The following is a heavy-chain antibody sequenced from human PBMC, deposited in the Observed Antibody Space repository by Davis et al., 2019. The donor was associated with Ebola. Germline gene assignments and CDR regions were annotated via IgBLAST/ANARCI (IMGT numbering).Heavy chain of an antibody. J-gene: IGHJ6*04. Sequence: GESLKIPRAASGFTFSNYAMSWVRQAPGKGLECVPALRGSGGSTYYAASMKGRFSISRDNSKNTLYLQMNSLRAEDTAVYSCVKDPDYPLAEVWGKGTTVTVSS. D-gene: IGHD4-11*01. CDR2: LRGSGGST. V-gene: IGHV3-23*01. CDR3: VKDPDYPLAEV. CDR1: GFTFSNYA.